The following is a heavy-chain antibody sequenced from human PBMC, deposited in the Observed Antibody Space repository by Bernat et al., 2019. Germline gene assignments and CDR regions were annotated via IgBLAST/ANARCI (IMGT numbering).Heavy chain of an antibody. D-gene: IGHD6-13*01. V-gene: IGHV3-30-3*01. J-gene: IGHJ4*02. CDR1: GFTFSSYA. CDR3: AREEQQLVLLGFDY. Sequence: QVQLVESGGGVVQPGRSLRLSCAASGFTFSSYALHWVRQAPGQGLEWVAVISYDGSNKDSDDSVKGRFTISRDNSKNTLYLQMNSRRAEDTAVYYCAREEQQLVLLGFDYWGQGTLVTVSS. CDR2: ISYDGSNK.